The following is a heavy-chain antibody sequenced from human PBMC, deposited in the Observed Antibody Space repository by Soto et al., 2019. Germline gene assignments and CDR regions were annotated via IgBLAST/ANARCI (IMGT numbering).Heavy chain of an antibody. J-gene: IGHJ3*02. CDR3: ARAWDNLNDIYAFDI. D-gene: IGHD1-20*01. V-gene: IGHV4-61*01. CDR1: GGSVSSGSYY. CDR2: IYYSGGT. Sequence: QVQLQESGPGLVKPSETLSLTCTVSGGSVSSGSYYWSWIRQPPGKGLEWIGYIYYSGGTNYTPSHKSRVTISVDTSKNQFSLKLSSVTAADTAVYYCARAWDNLNDIYAFDIWGQGTMVTVSS.